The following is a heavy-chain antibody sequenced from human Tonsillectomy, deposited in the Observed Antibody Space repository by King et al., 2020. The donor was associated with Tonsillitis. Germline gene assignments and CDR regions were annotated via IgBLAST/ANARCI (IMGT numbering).Heavy chain of an antibody. CDR1: GFTFSNAW. V-gene: IGHV3-15*01. Sequence: EVQLVESGGGLVPPGGSLRLSCAASGFTFSNAWMSWVRQAPGKGLEWVGRGQLKRDGGSIYYAAPVKGRFTISRDYSKRTLYLQMNNLKVEDTAVYYCVAGLGRTNGDSWGQGTLVTVAS. D-gene: IGHD1-14*01. J-gene: IGHJ4*02. CDR2: GQLKRDGGSI. CDR3: VAGLGRTNGDS.